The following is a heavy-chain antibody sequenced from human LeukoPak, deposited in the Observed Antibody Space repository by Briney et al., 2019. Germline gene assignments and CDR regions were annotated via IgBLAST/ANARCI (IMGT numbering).Heavy chain of an antibody. V-gene: IGHV3-23*01. J-gene: IGHJ5*02. D-gene: IGHD3-10*01. Sequence: GGSLRLSCAASGFTFSSYATSWVRQAPGKGLEWVSAISGSGGSTYYADSVKGRFTISRDNSKNTLYLQMNSLRAEDTAVYYCAKDRRITMVRGDYNWFDPWGQGTLVTVSS. CDR1: GFTFSSYA. CDR3: AKDRRITMVRGDYNWFDP. CDR2: ISGSGGST.